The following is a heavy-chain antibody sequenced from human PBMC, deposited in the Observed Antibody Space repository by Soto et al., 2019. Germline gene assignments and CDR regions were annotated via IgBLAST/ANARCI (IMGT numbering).Heavy chain of an antibody. CDR1: GFTFDDYA. CDR2: ISWNSGSI. J-gene: IGHJ3*02. Sequence: HPGGSLRLSCAASGFTFDDYAMHWVRQAPGKGLEWVSGISWNSGSIGYADSVKGRFTISRDNAKNSLYLQMNSLRAEDTALYYCAKESLIAVGAFDIWGQGTMVTVSS. CDR3: AKESLIAVGAFDI. V-gene: IGHV3-9*01. D-gene: IGHD6-19*01.